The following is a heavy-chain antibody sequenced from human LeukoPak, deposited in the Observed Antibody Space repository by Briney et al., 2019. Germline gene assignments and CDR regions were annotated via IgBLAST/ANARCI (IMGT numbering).Heavy chain of an antibody. V-gene: IGHV5-51*01. Sequence: GESLKISCKGSGYSFTSYGIGWVRQMPGKGLEWMGIIYPGDSDTRYSASVQGQVTMSADKSISTAYLQWSSLKASDTAMYYCARRGPDGSSGYPPYFDYWGQGTLVTVSS. D-gene: IGHD3-22*01. J-gene: IGHJ4*02. CDR3: ARRGPDGSSGYPPYFDY. CDR2: IYPGDSDT. CDR1: GYSFTSYG.